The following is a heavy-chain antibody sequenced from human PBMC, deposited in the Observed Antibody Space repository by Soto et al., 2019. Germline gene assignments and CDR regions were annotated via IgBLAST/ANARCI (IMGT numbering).Heavy chain of an antibody. CDR1: GFTFYNYA. CDR3: AKDSYYDILTGLFDH. CDR2: ISADGGKI. V-gene: IGHV3-23*01. J-gene: IGHJ4*02. Sequence: GGSLRLSCAASGFTFYNYAMSWVRQAPGKGLEWVSGISADGGKIYYADSVKGRFTISRDNSENTLFLQMNSLRAEDTALYFCAKDSYYDILTGLFDHWGQGTRVTVSS. D-gene: IGHD3-9*01.